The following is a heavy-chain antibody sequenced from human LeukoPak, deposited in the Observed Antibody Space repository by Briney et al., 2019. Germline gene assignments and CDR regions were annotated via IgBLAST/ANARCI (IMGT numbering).Heavy chain of an antibody. CDR3: AREGLRSIAARRGTRDYMDV. D-gene: IGHD6-6*01. CDR2: INPNSGGT. J-gene: IGHJ6*03. Sequence: ASVKVSCKASGYTFTGYYMHWVRQAPGQGLEWMGWINPNSGGTNYAQKFQGRVTMTRDTSISTAYVELSRLRSDDTAVYYCAREGLRSIAARRGTRDYMDVWGKGTTVIVSS. V-gene: IGHV1-2*02. CDR1: GYTFTGYY.